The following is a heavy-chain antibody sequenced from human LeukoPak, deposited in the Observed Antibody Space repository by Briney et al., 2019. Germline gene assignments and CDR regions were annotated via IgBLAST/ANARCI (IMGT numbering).Heavy chain of an antibody. CDR1: GFTFSTYA. V-gene: IGHV3-23*01. J-gene: IGHJ4*02. CDR2: IDGSPGKGTT. Sequence: GGSLRLSCAASGFTFSTYAMIWVRQPPGKGLEWVSAIDGSPGKGTTYYADSVKGRFTISRDNSRNTLYLQMNSLKTDDTAVYYCSRRLESTTGPSLWGQGILVTVSS. CDR3: SRRLESTTGPSL. D-gene: IGHD1-1*01.